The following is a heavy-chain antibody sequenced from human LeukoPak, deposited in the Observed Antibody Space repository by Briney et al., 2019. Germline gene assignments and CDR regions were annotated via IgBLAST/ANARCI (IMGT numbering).Heavy chain of an antibody. CDR2: IIPIFGTA. CDR3: AAVVPAVMGYFDY. J-gene: IGHJ4*02. V-gene: IGHV1-69*13. D-gene: IGHD2-2*01. Sequence: SVKVSCKASGYTFTTHDINWVRQATGQGLEWMGGIIPIFGTANYAQKFQGRVTITADESTSTAYMELSSLRSEDTAVYYCAAVVPAVMGYFDYWGQGTLVTVSS. CDR1: GYTFTTHD.